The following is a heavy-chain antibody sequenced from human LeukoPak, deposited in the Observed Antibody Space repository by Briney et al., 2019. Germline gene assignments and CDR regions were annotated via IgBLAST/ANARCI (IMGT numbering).Heavy chain of an antibody. V-gene: IGHV4-39*02. D-gene: IGHD4-17*01. CDR1: GGSISSGNFY. Sequence: SETLSLTCTVSGGSISSGNFYWAWVRQPPGKGLHWIGSISDSGNTFYNPSLKSRVTILVDTSKTHFSLKLSSVTAADTAMYFCARLDYGDFDFDYWGQGTLVTVSS. J-gene: IGHJ4*02. CDR3: ARLDYGDFDFDY. CDR2: ISDSGNT.